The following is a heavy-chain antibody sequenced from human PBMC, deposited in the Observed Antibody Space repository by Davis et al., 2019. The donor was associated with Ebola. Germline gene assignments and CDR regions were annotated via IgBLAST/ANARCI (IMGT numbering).Heavy chain of an antibody. CDR2: IWYDESNK. CDR3: AVVGATAY. CDR1: GFTFSSYG. V-gene: IGHV3-33*01. D-gene: IGHD1-26*01. Sequence: GESLKIPCASSGFTFSSYGMHWVRQSPGKGLEWVAVIWYDESNKYYADPVKGRFTISRDNSKNTLYLQMNSLRAEDTAVYYCAVVGATAYWGQGTLVTVSS. J-gene: IGHJ4*02.